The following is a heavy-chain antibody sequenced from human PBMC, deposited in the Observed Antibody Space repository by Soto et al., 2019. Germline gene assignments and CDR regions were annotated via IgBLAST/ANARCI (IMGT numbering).Heavy chain of an antibody. D-gene: IGHD6-19*01. CDR1: GGSISSSSYY. V-gene: IGHV4-39*01. CDR3: AVSTIAVAVNLFDY. Sequence: TLSLTCTVSGGSISSSSYYWGWIRQPPGKGLEWIGSIYYSGSTYYNPSLKSRVTISVDTSKNQFSLKLSSVTAADTAVYYCAVSTIAVAVNLFDYWGQGTLVTVSS. J-gene: IGHJ4*02. CDR2: IYYSGST.